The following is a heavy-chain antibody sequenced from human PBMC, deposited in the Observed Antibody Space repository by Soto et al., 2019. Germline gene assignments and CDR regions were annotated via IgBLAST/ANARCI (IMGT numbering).Heavy chain of an antibody. CDR2: TYYRSKWYN. V-gene: IGHV6-1*01. CDR3: ARGVLRFLEWLSSYYFDY. D-gene: IGHD3-3*01. Sequence: QTFSRTWGLPGASVYSNSAAWNWIRQSPSRGLEWLGRTYYRSKWYNDSAVSVKSRITINPDTSKNQFALQLNSVTPEDTAVYYCARGVLRFLEWLSSYYFDYWGQGTLVTVSS. J-gene: IGHJ4*02. CDR1: GASVYSNSAA.